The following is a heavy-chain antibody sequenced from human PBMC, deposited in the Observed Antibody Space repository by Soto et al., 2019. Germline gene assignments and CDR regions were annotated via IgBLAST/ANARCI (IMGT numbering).Heavy chain of an antibody. CDR2: LSYTGTT. V-gene: IGHV4-39*01. CDR1: GGPISTNDYH. D-gene: IGHD1-26*01. Sequence: QLQLQQSGPGLVKPSETLSLTCTVSGGPISTNDYHWGWIRQPPGEGLDWIASLSYTGTTYYKSSLRSRLTISIDTSKMQFSLQLSSVTDTDTAIYYCVRHSGAGSANYLGMDVWGQGTTVTVSS. J-gene: IGHJ6*02. CDR3: VRHSGAGSANYLGMDV.